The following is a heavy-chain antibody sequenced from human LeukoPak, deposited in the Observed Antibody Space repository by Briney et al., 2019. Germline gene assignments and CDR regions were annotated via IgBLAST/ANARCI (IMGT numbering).Heavy chain of an antibody. CDR2: INPNSGGT. CDR1: GYTFTGYY. D-gene: IGHD2-2*01. Sequence: GASVKVSCKASGYTFTGYYMHWVRQAPGQGLEWMGWINPNSGGTNYAQKFQGRVTMTRDTSISTAYMELSSLRSEDTAVYYCARDSLPIVVVPAAMPQDFDYWGQGTLVTVSS. J-gene: IGHJ4*02. V-gene: IGHV1-2*02. CDR3: ARDSLPIVVVPAAMPQDFDY.